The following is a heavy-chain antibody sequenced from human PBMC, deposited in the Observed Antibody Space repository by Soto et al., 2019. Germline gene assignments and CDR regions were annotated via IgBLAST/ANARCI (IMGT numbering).Heavy chain of an antibody. D-gene: IGHD2-2*01. CDR1: GGSISSSSYY. Sequence: SETLSLTCTVSGGSISSSSYYWGWIRQPPGKGQEWIGSIYYSGSTYYNPSLKSRVTISVDTSKNQFSLKLGSVTAADTAVYYCARHKGYCSSTSCYVGIGMDVWGQGTTVTVSS. CDR3: ARHKGYCSSTSCYVGIGMDV. CDR2: IYYSGST. V-gene: IGHV4-39*01. J-gene: IGHJ6*02.